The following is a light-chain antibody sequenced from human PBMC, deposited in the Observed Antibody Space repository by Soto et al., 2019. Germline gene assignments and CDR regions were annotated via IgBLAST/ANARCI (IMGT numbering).Light chain of an antibody. J-gene: IGLJ2*01. V-gene: IGLV2-14*01. CDR3: SSYASSNTVL. CDR2: DVT. CDR1: SSDVGGYNY. Sequence: QSALTQPAFVSGSPGQSSTISCTGTSSDVGGYNYVSWYQQHPLKAPQVLIYDVTNRPSGVSNRFSGSKSGNTASLTISGLQADDEADYYCSSYASSNTVLFGGGTKLTVL.